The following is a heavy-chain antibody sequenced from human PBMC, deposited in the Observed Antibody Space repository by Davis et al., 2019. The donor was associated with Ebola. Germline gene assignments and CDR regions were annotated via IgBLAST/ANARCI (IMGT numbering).Heavy chain of an antibody. CDR1: GGTFSDYA. V-gene: IGHV1-69*13. J-gene: IGHJ1*01. D-gene: IGHD3-22*01. CDR3: ARDHYDDSGSYSGHGF. CDR2: IIPLFGTT. Sequence: SVKVSCKASGGTFSDYAISWVRQAPGQGLEWMGGIIPLFGTTTYAQKFKGRVTITADESTTTSHMELSSLRSEDTAVYYCARDHYDDSGSYSGHGFWGQGTLVTVSS.